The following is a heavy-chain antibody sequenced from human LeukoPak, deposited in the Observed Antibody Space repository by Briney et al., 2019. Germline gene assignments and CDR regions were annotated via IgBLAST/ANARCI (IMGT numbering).Heavy chain of an antibody. CDR2: IIPIFGTA. Sequence: SVKVSCKASGGTFSSYAISWVRQAPEQGLEWMGRIIPIFGTANYAQKFQGRVTITTDESTSTAYMELSSLRYEDTAVYYCVLEGNWNYIARLGITGFDPWGQGTLVTVSS. D-gene: IGHD1-7*01. J-gene: IGHJ5*02. V-gene: IGHV1-69*05. CDR3: VLEGNWNYIARLGITGFDP. CDR1: GGTFSSYA.